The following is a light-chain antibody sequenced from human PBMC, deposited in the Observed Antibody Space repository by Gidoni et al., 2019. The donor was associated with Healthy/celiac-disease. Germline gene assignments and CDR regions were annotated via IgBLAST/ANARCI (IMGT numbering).Light chain of an antibody. V-gene: IGLV3-21*02. CDR1: NIGSKS. Sequence: SYGLTQPPSVPVAPGQTARITCGGKNIGSKSVHWYQQKPGQAPVLVVYDASDRPSGIPERFSGSNSVNTATLTISRVEAVDEADYYCQVWDSSSDHVVFGGGTKLTVL. CDR2: DAS. J-gene: IGLJ2*01. CDR3: QVWDSSSDHVV.